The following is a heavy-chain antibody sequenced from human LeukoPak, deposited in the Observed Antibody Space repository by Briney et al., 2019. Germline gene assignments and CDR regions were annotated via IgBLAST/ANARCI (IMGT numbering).Heavy chain of an antibody. CDR1: GFTVGSTY. Sequence: GGSLRLSCAASGFTVGSTYMSWVRQALGKGLEWVSIIYAGGSAYYADSVKGRFTISRDNSKNTLYLQMNSLRVEDTAVYYCATGRWLRLFDYWGQGTLVTVSS. J-gene: IGHJ4*02. CDR3: ATGRWLRLFDY. V-gene: IGHV3-66*01. CDR2: IYAGGSA. D-gene: IGHD5-24*01.